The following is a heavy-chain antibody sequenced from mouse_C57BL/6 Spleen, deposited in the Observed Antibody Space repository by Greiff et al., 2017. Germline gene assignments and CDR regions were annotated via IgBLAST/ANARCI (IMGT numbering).Heavy chain of an antibody. V-gene: IGHV1-50*01. D-gene: IGHD1-1*01. CDR1: GYTFTSYW. Sequence: VQLQQPGAELVKPGASVKLSCKASGYTFTSYWMQWVKQRPGQGLEWIGEIDPSDSYTNYNQKFKGKATLTVDTSSSTAYMQLSSLTSEDSAVYYCARNYYYGSSYVGSWFAYWGQGTLVTVSA. J-gene: IGHJ3*01. CDR2: IDPSDSYT. CDR3: ARNYYYGSSYVGSWFAY.